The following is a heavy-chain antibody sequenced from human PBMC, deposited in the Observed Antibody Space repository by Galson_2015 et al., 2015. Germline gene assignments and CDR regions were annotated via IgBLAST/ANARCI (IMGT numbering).Heavy chain of an antibody. CDR1: GFTFSGDW. J-gene: IGHJ4*02. V-gene: IGHV3-74*01. CDR3: ARDPLWDTTVGFDF. Sequence: SLRVSCEASGFTFSGDWMHWVRQAPGKGLEWVARINSDGTDKNYADSVKGRITMSRDNAMNTMYLKMNSLRAEDTAFYYCARDPLWDTTVGFDFWGQGTLVTVSS. CDR2: INSDGTDK. D-gene: IGHD3-16*01.